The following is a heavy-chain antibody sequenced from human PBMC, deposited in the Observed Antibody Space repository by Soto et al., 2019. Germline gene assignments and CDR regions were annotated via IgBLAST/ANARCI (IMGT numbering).Heavy chain of an antibody. CDR1: GGSFSGYI. V-gene: IGHV4-34*01. CDR3: ARRRGFPYYYGMDV. Sequence: PSETLSLTCDVYGGSFSGYIWTWIRQTPGKGLQWIGQNNHSGSANYNPSLKSRVTISVDRSKNQFSLKLSSVTAADTAVYYCARRRGFPYYYGMDVWGQGTTVTVSS. J-gene: IGHJ6*02. CDR2: NNHSGSA. D-gene: IGHD5-12*01.